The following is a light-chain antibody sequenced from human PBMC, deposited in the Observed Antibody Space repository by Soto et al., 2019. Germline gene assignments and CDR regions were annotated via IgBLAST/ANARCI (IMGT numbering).Light chain of an antibody. V-gene: IGKV3-15*01. CDR1: QSVSSN. J-gene: IGKJ1*01. Sequence: EIVMTQSPATLSVSPGERATLSCRASQSVSSNLAWYQQKPGQAPRPLIYGASTRATGIPARFSGSGSGTEFTLTISSLQSEDFAVYYCQQYNTWWTFGQGTKVEIK. CDR3: QQYNTWWT. CDR2: GAS.